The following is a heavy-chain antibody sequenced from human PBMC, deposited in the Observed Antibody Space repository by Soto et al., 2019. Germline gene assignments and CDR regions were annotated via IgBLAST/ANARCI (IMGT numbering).Heavy chain of an antibody. J-gene: IGHJ4*02. V-gene: IGHV1-24*01. CDR1: GYTLTELS. Sequence: GASVKVSCRVSGYTLTELSMHWVRQAPGKGLEWMGGFDPEDGETIYAQKFQGRVTMTEDTSTDTAYMELSSLRSEDTAVYYCATFTRFLEWFRFGYWGQGTLVTVSS. CDR2: FDPEDGET. D-gene: IGHD3-3*01. CDR3: ATFTRFLEWFRFGY.